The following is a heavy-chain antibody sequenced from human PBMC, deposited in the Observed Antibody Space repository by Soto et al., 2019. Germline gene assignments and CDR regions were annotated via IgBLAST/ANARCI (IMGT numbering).Heavy chain of an antibody. J-gene: IGHJ2*01. Sequence: AASVKVSCKVSGYTLTELSMHWVRQAPGKGLEWMGGFDPEDGETIYAQKFQGRVTMTEDTSTDTAYMELSSLRSEDTAVYYCATASTANWYFDLWGRGTLVTVSS. CDR3: ATASTANWYFDL. CDR1: GYTLTELS. CDR2: FDPEDGET. D-gene: IGHD4-17*01. V-gene: IGHV1-24*01.